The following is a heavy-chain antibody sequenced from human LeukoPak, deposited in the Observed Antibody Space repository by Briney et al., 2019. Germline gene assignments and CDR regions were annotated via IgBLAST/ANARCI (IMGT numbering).Heavy chain of an antibody. CDR2: IIPIFGTA. CDR1: GGTFSSYA. J-gene: IGHJ4*02. CDR3: ARGRYFDWPWGNYFDY. V-gene: IGHV1-69*05. Sequence: SVKVSCKASGGTFSSYAISWARQAPGQGLEWMGRIIPIFGTANYAQKFQGRVTITTDESTSTAYMELSSLRSEDTAVYYCARGRYFDWPWGNYFDYWGQGTLVTVSS. D-gene: IGHD3-9*01.